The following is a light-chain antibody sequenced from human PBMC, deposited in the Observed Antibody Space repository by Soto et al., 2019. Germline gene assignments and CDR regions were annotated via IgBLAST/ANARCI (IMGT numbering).Light chain of an antibody. CDR3: SSLRDVNTFV. J-gene: IGLJ1*01. Sequence: QSVLTQPPSVSGAPGQRVTISCTGSNSNIGAGYDVHWYQQLPGTAPKLLIYYNNIRPSGVPDRFSGSKSGTSASLAITGLQAEDEAVYFCSSLRDVNTFVFGTGTKLTVL. CDR2: YNN. CDR1: NSNIGAGYD. V-gene: IGLV1-40*01.